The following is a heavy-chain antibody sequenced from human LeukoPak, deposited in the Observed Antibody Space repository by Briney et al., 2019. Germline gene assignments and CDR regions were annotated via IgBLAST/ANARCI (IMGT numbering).Heavy chain of an antibody. CDR3: AREEAAAGSFDY. CDR2: IYSGGST. V-gene: IGHV3-53*01. J-gene: IGHJ4*02. D-gene: IGHD6-13*01. CDR1: GFTVSSNY. Sequence: GGSMRLSCAASGFTVSSNYMSWVRQAPGKGLEWVSVIYSGGSTYYADSVKGRFTISRDNSKNTLYLQMNSLRAEDTAVYYCAREEAAAGSFDYWGQGTLVTVSS.